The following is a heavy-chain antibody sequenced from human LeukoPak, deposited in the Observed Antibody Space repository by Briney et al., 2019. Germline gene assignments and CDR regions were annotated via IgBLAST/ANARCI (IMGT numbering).Heavy chain of an antibody. CDR1: GLTVSSNY. J-gene: IGHJ4*02. CDR2: IYSDGTT. Sequence: PGGSLRLSCAVSGLTVSSNYMSWVRQAPGKGLEWVSVIYSDGTTYYRDSVKGRFTISRDNSKNTLHLQMDSLRAEDTAVYYCASRHCSGENCYAGPLDFWGQGIQVTVSS. D-gene: IGHD2-8*02. V-gene: IGHV3-53*01. CDR3: ASRHCSGENCYAGPLDF.